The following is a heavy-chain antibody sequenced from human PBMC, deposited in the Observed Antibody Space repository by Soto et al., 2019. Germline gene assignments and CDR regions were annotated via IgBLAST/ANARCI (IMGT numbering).Heavy chain of an antibody. CDR1: VYTFTSYD. J-gene: IGHJ6*03. Sequence: ASVKVSCKASVYTFTSYDINWVRQATGQGLEWMGWMNPNSGNTGYAQKFQGRVTMTRNTSISTAYMELSSLRSEDTAVYYCARRSAATETYYYYYYMDVWGKGTTVTVSS. D-gene: IGHD6-25*01. CDR3: ARRSAATETYYYYYYMDV. CDR2: MNPNSGNT. V-gene: IGHV1-8*01.